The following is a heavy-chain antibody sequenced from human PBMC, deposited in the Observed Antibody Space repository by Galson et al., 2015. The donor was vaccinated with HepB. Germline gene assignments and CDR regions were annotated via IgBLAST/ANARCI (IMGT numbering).Heavy chain of an antibody. CDR3: SRSLES. Sequence: SLRLSCAASGADSGFTFSNSWMDWVRQAPGKGLEWVANIKEDGSEIYYVDSVKGRFTISRDNAQNSLYLQMNSLRFDDTAVYYCSRSLESWGHGTLVTVSS. J-gene: IGHJ5*01. V-gene: IGHV3-7*03. CDR2: IKEDGSEI. CDR1: GADSGFTFSNSW.